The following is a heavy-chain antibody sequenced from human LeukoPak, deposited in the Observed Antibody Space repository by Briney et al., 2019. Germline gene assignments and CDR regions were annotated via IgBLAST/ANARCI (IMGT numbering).Heavy chain of an antibody. V-gene: IGHV4-34*01. CDR1: GGSFSGYY. J-gene: IGHJ4*02. CDR2: VYSSGSL. CDR3: ARDRRQRDYFDF. Sequence: SETLSLTCAVYGGSFSGYYWSWIRQPPGRQLEWIGSVYSSGSLYYNPSLTSRVTILVDTSKNQFSLKLNSVTAADTAVYYCARDRRQRDYFDFWGQGARVSVSS. D-gene: IGHD1-1*01.